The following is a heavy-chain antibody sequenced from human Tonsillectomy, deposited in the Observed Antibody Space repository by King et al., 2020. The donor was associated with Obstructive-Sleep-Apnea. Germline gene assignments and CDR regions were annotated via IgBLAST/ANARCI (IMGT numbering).Heavy chain of an antibody. Sequence: QLVQSGAEVKKPGESLRISCKGSGYSFTSYWISWVRQMPGKGLEWMWRIDPSDSYTNYSPSFKGHVTISVDKSISTAYLQWSSLKASDTAMYYCARPLHNYDVLTNDAFDIWGQGTMVTVSS. CDR3: ARPLHNYDVLTNDAFDI. CDR1: GYSFTSYW. V-gene: IGHV5-10-1*03. CDR2: IDPSDSYT. D-gene: IGHD3-9*01. J-gene: IGHJ3*02.